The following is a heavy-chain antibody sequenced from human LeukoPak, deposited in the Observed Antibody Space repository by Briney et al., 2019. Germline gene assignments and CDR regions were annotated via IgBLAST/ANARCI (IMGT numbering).Heavy chain of an antibody. D-gene: IGHD5-24*01. Sequence: GGSLRLSCAASGFTFSSYAMHWVRQAPGKALEGVAVISYDGSNKYYADSVKGRFTISRDNSKNTLYLQMNSLRAEDTAVYYCARSWRREMAFDYWGQGTLVTVSS. J-gene: IGHJ4*02. V-gene: IGHV3-30-3*01. CDR1: GFTFSSYA. CDR3: ARSWRREMAFDY. CDR2: ISYDGSNK.